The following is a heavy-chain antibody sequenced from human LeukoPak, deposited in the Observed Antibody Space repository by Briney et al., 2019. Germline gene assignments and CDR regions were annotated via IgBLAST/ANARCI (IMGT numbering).Heavy chain of an antibody. D-gene: IGHD3-10*01. CDR3: AGDLISGSGSLGY. J-gene: IGHJ4*02. Sequence: PGGSLRLSCAASGFTFSSYWMHWVRQAPGKGLVWVARINTNGSPTQYADSVKGPFTISRDNAKTTLYLQMNSLRDEDTAVYYCAGDLISGSGSLGYWGQGTLVTVSS. CDR2: INTNGSPT. CDR1: GFTFSSYW. V-gene: IGHV3-74*01.